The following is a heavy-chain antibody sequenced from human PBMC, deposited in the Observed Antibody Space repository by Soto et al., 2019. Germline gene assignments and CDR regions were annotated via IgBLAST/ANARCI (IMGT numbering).Heavy chain of an antibody. V-gene: IGHV5-51*01. CDR1: GYSFTSYW. Sequence: PGAFLNTSWKCSGYSFTSYWIGWVRQMPGKGLEWMGIIYPGDTDTRYSPSFQGQVTTSAEKSISTAYLQWSSLKASDTAMYYCAVSYLEMATTNPLDYWGQGTLVTVSS. CDR2: IYPGDTDT. J-gene: IGHJ4*02. CDR3: AVSYLEMATTNPLDY. D-gene: IGHD1-1*01.